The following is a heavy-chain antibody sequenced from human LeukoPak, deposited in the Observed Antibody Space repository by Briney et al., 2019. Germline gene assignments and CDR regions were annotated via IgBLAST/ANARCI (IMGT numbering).Heavy chain of an antibody. V-gene: IGHV4-39*01. CDR2: IYYSGST. J-gene: IGHJ4*02. Sequence: NPSETLSLTCSVSGGYISTSNYYWGWIRQPPGKGLEWIGTIYYSGSTYYNPSLQSRVTISLDTSKNQFSLHVRSVTAVDTATYYCARFSYYDASLPPYWGQGTLVTVSS. D-gene: IGHD3-16*01. CDR3: ARFSYYDASLPPY. CDR1: GGYISTSNYY.